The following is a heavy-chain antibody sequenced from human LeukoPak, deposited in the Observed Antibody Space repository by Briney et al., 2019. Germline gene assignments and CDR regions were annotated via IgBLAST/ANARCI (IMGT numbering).Heavy chain of an antibody. D-gene: IGHD2-15*01. CDR1: GGSISSGGYS. Sequence: PSETLSLTCAVSGGSISSGGYSWSWIRQPPGKGLEWIGYIYHSGSTYYNPSLKSQVTISVDRSKNQFSLKLSSVTAADTAVYYCARVKCLGGSCPIDYWGQGTLVTVSS. CDR2: IYHSGST. J-gene: IGHJ4*02. CDR3: ARVKCLGGSCPIDY. V-gene: IGHV4-30-2*01.